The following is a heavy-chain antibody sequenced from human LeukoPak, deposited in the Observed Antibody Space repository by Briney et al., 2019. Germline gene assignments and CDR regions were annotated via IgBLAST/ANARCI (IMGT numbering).Heavy chain of an antibody. V-gene: IGHV4-30-4*07. D-gene: IGHD3-9*01. J-gene: IGHJ4*02. CDR2: IYNSGNT. Sequence: SETLSLTCAVSGGSISSGDYSWSWIRQPPGEGLEWIGFIYNSGNTNYNPSLKSRVTISVDTSKNQFSLKLSSVTAADTAVYYCARGYDDILTGYYPDFDYWGQGTLVTVSS. CDR3: ARGYDDILTGYYPDFDY. CDR1: GGSISSGDYS.